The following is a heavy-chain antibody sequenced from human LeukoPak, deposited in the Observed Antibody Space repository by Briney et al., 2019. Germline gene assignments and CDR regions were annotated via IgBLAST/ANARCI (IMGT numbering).Heavy chain of an antibody. CDR3: AKDGEYQRTFDY. CDR2: ISGSGGST. Sequence: GGSLRLSCAASGFTFSSYAMSWVRQAPGKGLEWVSAISGSGGSTYYADSVKGRFTIYRDNYKNTLYLQMNSLRAEDTAVYYCAKDGEYQRTFDYWGQGTMVTVSP. J-gene: IGHJ4*02. V-gene: IGHV3-23*01. D-gene: IGHD2-2*01. CDR1: GFTFSSYA.